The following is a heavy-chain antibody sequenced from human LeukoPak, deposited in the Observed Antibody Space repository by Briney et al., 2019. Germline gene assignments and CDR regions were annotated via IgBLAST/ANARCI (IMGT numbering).Heavy chain of an antibody. Sequence: GGSLRLSCAASGFTLSSNYMSWVRQAPGKGLEWVSVIYSGGRTYDADSVKGRLTISRDNSKNTLYLQMNSLRAEDTAVYYCATVSSSWLGYFQHWGQGTLVTVSS. D-gene: IGHD6-13*01. CDR1: GFTLSSNY. V-gene: IGHV3-66*01. CDR2: IYSGGRT. J-gene: IGHJ1*01. CDR3: ATVSSSWLGYFQH.